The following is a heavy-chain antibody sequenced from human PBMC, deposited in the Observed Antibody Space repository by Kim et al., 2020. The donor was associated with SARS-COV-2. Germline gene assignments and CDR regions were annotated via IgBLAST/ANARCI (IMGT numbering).Heavy chain of an antibody. CDR1: GGTFSSYA. J-gene: IGHJ4*02. CDR2: IIPIFGTA. Sequence: SVKVSCKASGGTFSSYAISWVRQAPGQGLEWMGGIIPIFGTANYAQKFQGRVTITADKSTSTAYMELSSLRSEDTAVYYCARDYYDILTGYFDYWGQGTLVTVSS. CDR3: ARDYYDILTGYFDY. D-gene: IGHD3-9*01. V-gene: IGHV1-69*06.